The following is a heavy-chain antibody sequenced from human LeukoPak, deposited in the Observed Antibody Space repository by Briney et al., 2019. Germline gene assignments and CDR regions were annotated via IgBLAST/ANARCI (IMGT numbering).Heavy chain of an antibody. CDR1: GFTFSSYA. V-gene: IGHV3-23*01. CDR3: ATCRNDFWSGYSALDY. J-gene: IGHJ4*02. Sequence: GGSLRLSCAASGFTFSSYAMSWVHQAPGKGLEWVSAISGSGGSTYYADSVKGRFTISRDNSKNTLYLQMNSLRAEDTAVYYCATCRNDFWSGYSALDYWGQGTLVTVSS. CDR2: ISGSGGST. D-gene: IGHD3-3*01.